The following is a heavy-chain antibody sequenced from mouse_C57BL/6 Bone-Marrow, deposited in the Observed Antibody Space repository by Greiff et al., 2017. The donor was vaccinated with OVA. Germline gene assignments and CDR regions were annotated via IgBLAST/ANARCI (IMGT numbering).Heavy chain of an antibody. D-gene: IGHD4-1*01. CDR1: GYTFTDYE. J-gene: IGHJ2*01. Sequence: VQLQQSGAELVRPGASVTLSCKASGYTFTDYEMHWVKQTPVHGLEWIGAIDPETGGTAYNQKFKGKAILTADKSSSTAYMELRSLTSEDSAVYYCTRYELGRNFDYWGQGTTLTVSS. CDR2: IDPETGGT. CDR3: TRYELGRNFDY. V-gene: IGHV1-15*01.